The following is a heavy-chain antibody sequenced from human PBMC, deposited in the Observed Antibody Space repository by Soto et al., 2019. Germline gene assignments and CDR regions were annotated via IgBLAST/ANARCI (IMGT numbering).Heavy chain of an antibody. J-gene: IGHJ6*02. CDR3: AKDGPFNTIFGVVTPFDYYYGMDV. V-gene: IGHV3-30*18. D-gene: IGHD3-3*01. CDR1: GFTFSSYG. CDR2: ISYDGSNK. Sequence: GGSLRLSCAASGFTFSSYGMPWVRQAPGKGLEWVAVISYDGSNKYYADSVKGRFTISRDNSKNTLYLQMNSLRAEDTAVYYCAKDGPFNTIFGVVTPFDYYYGMDVWGQGTTVTVSS.